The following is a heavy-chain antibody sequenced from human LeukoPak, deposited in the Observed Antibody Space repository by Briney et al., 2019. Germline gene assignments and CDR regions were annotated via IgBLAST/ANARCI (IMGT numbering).Heavy chain of an antibody. J-gene: IGHJ6*02. V-gene: IGHV1-8*01. CDR3: ARGNLYCSSTSCQDSYYYGMDV. CDR2: MNPNSGNT. D-gene: IGHD2-2*01. CDR1: GYTFTSYD. Sequence: GASVKVSCKASGYTFTSYDINGGLQATGQGREWMGWMNPNSGNTGYAQKFQGRVTMTRNTTISTAYMRMGSLRSEDTAVYYCARGNLYCSSTSCQDSYYYGMDVWGQGTTVTVSS.